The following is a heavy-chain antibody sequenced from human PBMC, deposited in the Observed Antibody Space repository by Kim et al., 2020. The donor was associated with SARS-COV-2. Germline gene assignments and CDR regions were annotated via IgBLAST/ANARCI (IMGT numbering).Heavy chain of an antibody. V-gene: IGHV3-7*01. J-gene: IGHJ4*02. Sequence: GGSLRLSCAASGFNFNDYWMSWVRQLPGKGLEWVANINKDGSGKYYMDSVKGRITISRGNAKNSLFLQMNNLRAEDTAVYYCVRSIDYWGQGTLVTVSS. CDR2: INKDGSGK. CDR3: VRSIDY. CDR1: GFNFNDYW.